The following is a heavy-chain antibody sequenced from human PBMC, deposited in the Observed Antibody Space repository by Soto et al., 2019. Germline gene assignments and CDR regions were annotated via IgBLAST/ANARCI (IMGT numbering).Heavy chain of an antibody. D-gene: IGHD3-10*01. CDR2: ISAYNGNT. J-gene: IGHJ5*02. CDR1: GYTFTSYG. V-gene: IGHV1-18*01. Sequence: QVQLVQSGAEVKKPGASVKVSCKASGYTFTSYGISWVRQAPGQGLEWMGWISAYNGNTNYAQKLQGRVTMTTDIPTSTAYMELGGLRSDDTAVYYCARDSGPPPLITMVRGVIDPWFDPWGQGTLVTVSS. CDR3: ARDSGPPPLITMVRGVIDPWFDP.